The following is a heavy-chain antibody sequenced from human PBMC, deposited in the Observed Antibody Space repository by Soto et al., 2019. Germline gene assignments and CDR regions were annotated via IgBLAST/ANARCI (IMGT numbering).Heavy chain of an antibody. V-gene: IGHV1-18*04. D-gene: IGHD3-22*01. CDR2: ISAHNGDT. Sequence: QVQLVQSGAEVKKPGASVKVSCKASGYSFATYGFSWVRQAPGQGLECVGWISAHNGDTHYSQKFQGRVTLTTDTSTNTGYMELRRRTSDVTAVYFCATEPVYYNDGSGYYPLGHWGQGTLVTVSS. CDR1: GYSFATYG. CDR3: ATEPVYYNDGSGYYPLGH. J-gene: IGHJ4*02.